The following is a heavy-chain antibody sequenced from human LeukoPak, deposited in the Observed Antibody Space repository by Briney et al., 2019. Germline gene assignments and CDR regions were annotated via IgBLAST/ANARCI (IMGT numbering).Heavy chain of an antibody. Sequence: GRSLRLSCAASGFTFDDYAMHWVRHAPGKGLEWVSGISWNSGSIGYADSVKGRFTISRDNAKNSLYLRMNSLRAEDTALYYCAKDIRAAAGTVDYWGQGTLVTVSS. D-gene: IGHD6-13*01. CDR2: ISWNSGSI. V-gene: IGHV3-9*01. CDR1: GFTFDDYA. J-gene: IGHJ4*02. CDR3: AKDIRAAAGTVDY.